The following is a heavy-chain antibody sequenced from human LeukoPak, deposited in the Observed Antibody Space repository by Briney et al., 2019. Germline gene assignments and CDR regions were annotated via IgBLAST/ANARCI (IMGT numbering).Heavy chain of an antibody. D-gene: IGHD2-21*02. V-gene: IGHV3-48*03. CDR3: ARVGDWALDY. CDR2: ISSSGSTI. J-gene: IGHJ4*02. CDR1: GFTFSSYE. Sequence: GGSLLLSCAASGFTFSSYEMNWVRQAPGKGLEWVSYISSSGSTIYYADSVKGRFTISRDNAKNSLYLQMNSLRAEDTAVYYCARVGDWALDYWGQGTLVTVSS.